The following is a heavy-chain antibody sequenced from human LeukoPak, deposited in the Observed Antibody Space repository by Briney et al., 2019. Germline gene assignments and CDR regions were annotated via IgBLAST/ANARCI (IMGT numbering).Heavy chain of an antibody. CDR2: INQDGSEK. J-gene: IGHJ4*02. Sequence: GGSLRLSCSASGFTFSSYSMGWVRQAPGKGLEWVANINQDGSEKYYVDSEKGRFTISRDNAKNSLYLQMNSLRADDTAVYYCARDRVWTVLYWGQGTLVTVSS. D-gene: IGHD6-13*01. CDR3: ARDRVWTVLY. V-gene: IGHV3-7*01. CDR1: GFTFSSYS.